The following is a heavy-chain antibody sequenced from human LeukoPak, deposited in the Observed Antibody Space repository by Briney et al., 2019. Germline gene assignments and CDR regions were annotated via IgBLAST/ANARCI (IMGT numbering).Heavy chain of an antibody. CDR1: GFTFSSYS. CDR3: ARCPSYSSSWSPPDYYYYYMDV. D-gene: IGHD6-13*01. CDR2: IKQDGSEK. Sequence: PGGSLRLSCAASGFTFSSYSMNWVRQAPGKGLEWVANIKQDGSEKYYVDSVKGRFTISRDNAKNSLYLQMNSLRAEDTAVYYCARCPSYSSSWSPPDYYYYYMDVWGKGTTVTVSS. V-gene: IGHV3-7*01. J-gene: IGHJ6*03.